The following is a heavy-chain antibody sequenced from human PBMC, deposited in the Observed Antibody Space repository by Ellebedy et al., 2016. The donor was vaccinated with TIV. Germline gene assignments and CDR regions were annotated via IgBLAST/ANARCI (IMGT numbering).Heavy chain of an antibody. CDR1: GFTFSGFT. Sequence: PAGSLRLSCAASGFTFSGFTVHWVRQASGGGLEWLGRIRGQANNYATVYAASVKGRFTISRDDSENAAYLQMNSLKTEDTAIYYCTASAGTSSGGFDPWGQGTLVTVSS. J-gene: IGHJ5*02. D-gene: IGHD6-19*01. CDR2: IRGQANNYAT. CDR3: TASAGTSSGGFDP. V-gene: IGHV3-73*01.